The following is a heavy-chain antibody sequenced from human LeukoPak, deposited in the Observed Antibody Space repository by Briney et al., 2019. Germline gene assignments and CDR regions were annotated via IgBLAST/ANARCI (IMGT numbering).Heavy chain of an antibody. Sequence: GGSLRLSCAASGFTFSSYWMNWVRQAPGKGLEWVANIKQDGSEKYYVDSVKGRFTISRDNAKNSLYLQMNSLRAEDTAVYYCAIGIGYSSSLQYYWGQGTLVTVSS. CDR3: AIGIGYSSSLQYY. D-gene: IGHD6-6*01. CDR2: IKQDGSEK. V-gene: IGHV3-7*03. J-gene: IGHJ4*02. CDR1: GFTFSSYW.